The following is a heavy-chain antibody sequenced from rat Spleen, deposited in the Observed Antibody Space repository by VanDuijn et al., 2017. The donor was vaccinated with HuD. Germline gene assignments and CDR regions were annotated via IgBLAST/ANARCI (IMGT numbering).Heavy chain of an antibody. D-gene: IGHD1-1*01. CDR2: ISPSGGST. J-gene: IGHJ2*01. V-gene: IGHV5-19*01. CDR1: GFTFSNYG. Sequence: EVQLVESGGGLVQPGRSLKLSCAASGFTFSNYGMHWIRQAPTKGLEWVASISPSGGSTYYRDSVKGRFTISRDNAKSTLYLQMDSLRSEETATYYCATGGIYYYSGDGVFDYWGQGVMVTVSS. CDR3: ATGGIYYYSGDGVFDY.